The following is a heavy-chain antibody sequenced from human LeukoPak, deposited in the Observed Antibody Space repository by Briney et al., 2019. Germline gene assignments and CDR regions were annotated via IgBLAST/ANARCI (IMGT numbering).Heavy chain of an antibody. CDR3: ARYDSSGSLDY. Sequence: PSETLSLTCTVSGGSISSYYWSWIRQPPGKGLEWIGYIYYSESTNYNPSLKSRVTISVDTSKNQFSLKLSSVTAADTAVYYCARYDSSGSLDYWGQGTLVTVSS. D-gene: IGHD3-22*01. CDR2: IYYSEST. J-gene: IGHJ4*02. V-gene: IGHV4-59*08. CDR1: GGSISSYY.